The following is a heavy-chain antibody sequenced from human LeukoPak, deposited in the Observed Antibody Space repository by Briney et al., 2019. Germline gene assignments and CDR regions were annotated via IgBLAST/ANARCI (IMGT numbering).Heavy chain of an antibody. V-gene: IGHV4-59*01. CDR2: IYYSGST. D-gene: IGHD4-17*01. CDR1: GGSISSYY. CDR3: ARDVGGDYPFDY. Sequence: PSETLSLTCTVAGGSISSYYWSWIRQPPGKGLEWSGYIYYSGSTNYNPSLKSRVTISVDTSKNPFSLKLSSVTAADTAVYYCARDVGGDYPFDYWGQGTLVTVSS. J-gene: IGHJ4*02.